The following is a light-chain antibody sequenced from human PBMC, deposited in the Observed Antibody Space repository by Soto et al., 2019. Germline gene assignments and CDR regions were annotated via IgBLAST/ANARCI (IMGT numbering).Light chain of an antibody. CDR2: DAS. Sequence: EIVLTQSPATLSLSPGERATLSCRASQSVSSYLAWYQQKPGQAPRLLIYDASNRATGIPARFSGSGSGTDFXLTISSLXPEDFAVYYCQQRSNWPRTFGQGTKLEIK. CDR3: QQRSNWPRT. J-gene: IGKJ2*01. CDR1: QSVSSY. V-gene: IGKV3-11*01.